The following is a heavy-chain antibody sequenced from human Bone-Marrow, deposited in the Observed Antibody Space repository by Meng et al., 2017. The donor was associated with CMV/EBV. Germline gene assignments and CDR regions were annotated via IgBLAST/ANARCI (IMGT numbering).Heavy chain of an antibody. CDR3: ARNDFWSGYSPVY. D-gene: IGHD3-3*01. J-gene: IGHJ4*02. CDR2: IYHSGST. Sequence: SETLSLTCAVSGGSISSSNWRSWVRQPPGKGLEWIGEIYHSGSTNYNPSLKSRVTISVDTSKNQFSLKLSSVTAADTAVYYCARNDFWSGYSPVYWGQGTLVTVSS. V-gene: IGHV4-4*02. CDR1: GGSISSSNW.